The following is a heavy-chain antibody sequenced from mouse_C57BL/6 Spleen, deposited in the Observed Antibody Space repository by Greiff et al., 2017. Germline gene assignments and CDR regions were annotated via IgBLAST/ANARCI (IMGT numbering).Heavy chain of an antibody. D-gene: IGHD2-4*01. CDR3: AKSSYDDDGYFEV. V-gene: IGHV2-4*01. J-gene: IGHJ1*03. CDR2: IWSGGST. Sequence: VQLQQSGPGLVQPSQSLSITCTVSGFSLTSYGVHWVRQPPGKGLEWLGVIWSGGSTDYNAAFISRLGISKDNSKSQVFFKINSLQADDTAIYYCAKSSYDDDGYFEVWGTGTTVTVSS. CDR1: GFSLTSYG.